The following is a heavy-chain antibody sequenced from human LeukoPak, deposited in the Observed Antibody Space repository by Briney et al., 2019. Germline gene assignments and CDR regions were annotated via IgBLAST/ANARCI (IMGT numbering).Heavy chain of an antibody. CDR1: GFTFNNYA. Sequence: GGPLRLSCAASGFTFNNYAMSWVRQAPGKGLEWVSAISGSGGTTYYADSVKGRFTISRDNAKNTLYLQMNSLRAEDTAVYYCAREGRYCSSTSCYRGHYFDYWGQGTLVTVSS. CDR3: AREGRYCSSTSCYRGHYFDY. V-gene: IGHV3-23*01. D-gene: IGHD2-2*02. J-gene: IGHJ4*02. CDR2: ISGSGGTT.